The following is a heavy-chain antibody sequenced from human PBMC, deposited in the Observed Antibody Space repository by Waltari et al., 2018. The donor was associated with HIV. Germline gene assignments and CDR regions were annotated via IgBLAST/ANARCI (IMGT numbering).Heavy chain of an antibody. D-gene: IGHD2-15*01. J-gene: IGHJ4*02. CDR2: VNPGNGNT. CDR1: GYNFTSYA. Sequence: QVQLVQSGAEVTKPGASVTVSCKASGYNFTSYAVHWVRQAPGQRPQWMAWVNPGNGNTKYSRKFQDRLTVTRDESAETAYMVLTGLRSEETAVYYCVRGPSCSGGTCYSLFDYWGQGTLVSVSS. CDR3: VRGPSCSGGTCYSLFDY. V-gene: IGHV1-3*01.